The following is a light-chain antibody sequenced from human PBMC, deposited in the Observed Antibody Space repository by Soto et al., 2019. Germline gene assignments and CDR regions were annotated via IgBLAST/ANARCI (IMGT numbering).Light chain of an antibody. CDR3: LAWDDSLNGNL. J-gene: IGLJ1*01. CDR2: TND. V-gene: IGLV1-44*01. CDR1: SSNIESNT. Sequence: SVLTQPPSASGTPGQRVTISCSGSSSNIESNTVYWYQQLPGMAPRLLIHTNDRRPSGVPDRFSGSKSGTSASLAISGLQSEDGADYYCLAWDDSLNGNLFGTGTRSPS.